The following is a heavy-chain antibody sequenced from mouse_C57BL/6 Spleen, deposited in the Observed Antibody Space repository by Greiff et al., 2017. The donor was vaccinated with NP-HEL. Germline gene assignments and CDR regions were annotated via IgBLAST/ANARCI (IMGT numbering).Heavy chain of an antibody. CDR1: GYSFTGYF. CDR3: AREDYDLAWFAY. D-gene: IGHD2-4*01. CDR2: INPYNGDT. Sequence: VQLQQSGPELVKPGDSVKISCKASGYSFTGYFMNWVMQSHGKSLEWIGRINPYNGDTFYNQKFKGKATLTVDKSSSTAHMELRSLTSEDSAVYYCAREDYDLAWFAYWGQGTLVTVSA. V-gene: IGHV1-20*01. J-gene: IGHJ3*01.